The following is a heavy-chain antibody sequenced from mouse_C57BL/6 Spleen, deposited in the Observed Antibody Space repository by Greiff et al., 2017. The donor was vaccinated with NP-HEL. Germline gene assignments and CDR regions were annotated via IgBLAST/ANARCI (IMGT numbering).Heavy chain of an antibody. D-gene: IGHD2-4*01. V-gene: IGHV1-39*01. J-gene: IGHJ3*01. CDR1: GYSFTDYY. CDR2: INPNYGTT. CDR3: ARSTPYDYNDWFAY. Sequence: EVQLQQSGPELVKPGASVKISCKASGYSFTDYYMNWVKQSTGESLEWIGVINPNYGTTSYNQKFKGKATLTVDKSSSTAYMQLNSLTSEDSAVYYRARSTPYDYNDWFAYWGQGTLVTVSA.